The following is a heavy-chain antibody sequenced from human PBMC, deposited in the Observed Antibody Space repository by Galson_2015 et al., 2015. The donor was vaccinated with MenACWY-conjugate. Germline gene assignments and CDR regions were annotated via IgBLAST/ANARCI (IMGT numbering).Heavy chain of an antibody. Sequence: SLRLSCAASGFTLSHYWMSWVRQAPGKGLEWVANIKEDGSDKYYVDSVKGRSTTSRDNAKNSLYLQMNSLRAEDTAVHYCARPVRVRLNVSPYYFDNWGQGTLVTVSS. CDR1: GFTLSHYW. CDR3: ARPVRVRLNVSPYYFDN. J-gene: IGHJ4*02. V-gene: IGHV3-7*03. D-gene: IGHD3-16*01. CDR2: IKEDGSDK.